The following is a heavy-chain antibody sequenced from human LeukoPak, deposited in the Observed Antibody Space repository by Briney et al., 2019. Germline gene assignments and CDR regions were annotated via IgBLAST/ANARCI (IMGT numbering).Heavy chain of an antibody. CDR2: ISASGRST. CDR3: AKKSPIFGVVIPLFDY. CDR1: GFNFSSFV. Sequence: PGGSLRLSCAGSGFNFSSFVMTWVRQAPGKGLEWVSSISASGRSTYYGDSVKGRFTISRDNSKNTLYLQVSSLRAEDTAVYHCAKKSPIFGVVIPLFDYWGQGTLVSVSS. D-gene: IGHD3-3*01. V-gene: IGHV3-23*01. J-gene: IGHJ4*02.